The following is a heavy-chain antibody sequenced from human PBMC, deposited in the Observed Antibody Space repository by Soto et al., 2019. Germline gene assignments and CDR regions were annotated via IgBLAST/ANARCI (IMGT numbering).Heavy chain of an antibody. D-gene: IGHD3-3*01. CDR3: TTPTLGFLVCMDV. CDR1: GFTFSNAW. Sequence: GGSLRLSCAASGFTFSNAWMNWVRQAPGKGLEWVGRIKSKTDGGTTDYAAPVKGRFTISRDDSKNTLYLQMNSLKTEDTAVYYCTTPTLGFLVCMDVWGQGTTVTVSS. J-gene: IGHJ6*02. CDR2: IKSKTDGGTT. V-gene: IGHV3-15*07.